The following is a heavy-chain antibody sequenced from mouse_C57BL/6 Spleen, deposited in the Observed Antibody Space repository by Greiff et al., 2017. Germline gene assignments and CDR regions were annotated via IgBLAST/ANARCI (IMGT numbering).Heavy chain of an antibody. Sequence: QVQLQQSGAELVRPGASVKLSCKASGYTFTDYYINWVKQRPGQGLEWIARIYPGSGNTYYNEKFKGKATLTAEKSSSTAYMQLSSLTSEDSAVYFCARYLQGYAMDDWGQGTSVTVSS. J-gene: IGHJ4*01. V-gene: IGHV1-76*01. CDR3: ARYLQGYAMDD. D-gene: IGHD2-1*01. CDR2: IYPGSGNT. CDR1: GYTFTDYY.